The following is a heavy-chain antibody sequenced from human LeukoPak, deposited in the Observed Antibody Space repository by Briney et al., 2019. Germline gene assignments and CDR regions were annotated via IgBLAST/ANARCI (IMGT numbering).Heavy chain of an antibody. CDR2: IYGSDART. CDR1: GFTLNNYA. Sequence: PGGSLRLSCVAFGFTLNNYAMSCVRQAPGKGPEWVSAIYGSDARTYHADSGKGRLTIARDNSKNTLDLQMNGLRPEDTAVYYCAREVYYGPGRRFDRWGQGCMVTV. CDR3: AREVYYGPGRRFDR. V-gene: IGHV3-23*01. J-gene: IGHJ4*02. D-gene: IGHD3-10*01.